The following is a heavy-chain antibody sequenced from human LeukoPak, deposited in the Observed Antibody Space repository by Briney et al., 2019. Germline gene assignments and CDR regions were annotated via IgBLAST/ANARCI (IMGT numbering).Heavy chain of an antibody. J-gene: IGHJ6*02. CDR2: ISSSSGAI. Sequence: PGGSLRLSCAASGFTFSSFSMNWVRQAPGKGPEWVSYISSSSGAIYYADSVKGRFTISRDNAKNSLYLQMNSLRDEDTAVYYCAREGELPGDYYGMDVWGQGTTVTVSS. D-gene: IGHD1-26*01. CDR1: GFTFSSFS. V-gene: IGHV3-48*02. CDR3: AREGELPGDYYGMDV.